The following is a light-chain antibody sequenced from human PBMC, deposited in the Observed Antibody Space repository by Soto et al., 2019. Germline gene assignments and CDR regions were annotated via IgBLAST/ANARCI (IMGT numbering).Light chain of an antibody. V-gene: IGKV3-20*01. CDR3: QQYGSSPPT. J-gene: IGKJ1*01. Sequence: IVLTQSPGTLSLSPGERTPLSCRASQSISRYLAWYQQKPGQGPRLLIYGASSRATGTPDRFSGSGSGTGFTLTISRLEPEDFALYYCQQYGSSPPTFGQGTKVDIK. CDR1: QSISRY. CDR2: GAS.